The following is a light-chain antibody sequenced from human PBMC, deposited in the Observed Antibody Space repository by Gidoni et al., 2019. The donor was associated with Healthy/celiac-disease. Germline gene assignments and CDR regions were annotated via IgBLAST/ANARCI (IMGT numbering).Light chain of an antibody. CDR1: QSVSSN. V-gene: IGKV3-15*01. CDR3: QQYNNWPPET. Sequence: EIVMTQSPATLSVSPGERATLSCRASQSVSSNLAWYQQKPGQAPRLLIYGASTRATGIPARLSGSGSGTEFTLTISSLQSEDFAVYDCQQYNNWPPETFGGXTKVEIK. J-gene: IGKJ4*01. CDR2: GAS.